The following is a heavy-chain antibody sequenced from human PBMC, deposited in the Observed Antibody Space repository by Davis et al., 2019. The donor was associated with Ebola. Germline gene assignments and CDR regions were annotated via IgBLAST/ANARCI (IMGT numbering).Heavy chain of an antibody. CDR1: GGSISRNNYY. Sequence: SETLSLTCTVSGGSISRNNYYWGWIRQPPGKGLECIASIYFSGRTNYNPSLKSRVTMSVDTSKNQFSLKLNSVTAADTAVYYCARDRGTSSYMDVWGKGTTVTVSS. D-gene: IGHD2-2*01. CDR3: ARDRGTSSYMDV. CDR2: IYFSGRT. J-gene: IGHJ6*03. V-gene: IGHV4-39*07.